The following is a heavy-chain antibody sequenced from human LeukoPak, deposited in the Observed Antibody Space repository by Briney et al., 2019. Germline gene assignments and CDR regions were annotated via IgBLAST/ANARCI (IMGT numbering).Heavy chain of an antibody. J-gene: IGHJ4*02. CDR2: INHSGST. CDR3: ARRCDCYLRDFDY. Sequence: ASETLSLTCAVYGGSFSGYYWSWIRQPPGKGLEWIGEINHSGSTNYNPSLKSRVTISVDTSKNQFSLKLSSVTAADTAVYYCARRCDCYLRDFDYWGQGTLVTVSS. D-gene: IGHD2-21*02. V-gene: IGHV4-34*01. CDR1: GGSFSGYY.